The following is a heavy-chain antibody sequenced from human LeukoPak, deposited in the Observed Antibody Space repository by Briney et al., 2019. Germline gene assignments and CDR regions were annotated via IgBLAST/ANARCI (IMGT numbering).Heavy chain of an antibody. Sequence: GGSLRLSCAASGFTFSSYAMHWVRQAPGKGLEWVAVISYDGSTKYYADSVKGRFTISRDNSKNTLYLQMNSLRAEDTAVYYCAREGRVNWFDPWGQGTLVTVSS. CDR2: ISYDGSTK. V-gene: IGHV3-30-3*01. J-gene: IGHJ5*02. CDR1: GFTFSSYA. CDR3: AREGRVNWFDP.